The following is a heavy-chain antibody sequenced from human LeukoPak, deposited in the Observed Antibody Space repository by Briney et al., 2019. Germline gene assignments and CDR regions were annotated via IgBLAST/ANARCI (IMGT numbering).Heavy chain of an antibody. D-gene: IGHD2-21*02. CDR3: AKDRLAYCGGDCYSAP. CDR1: GFTFSNYG. CDR2: ISKDGNNK. V-gene: IGHV3-30*18. J-gene: IGHJ5*02. Sequence: GGSLRLSCAASGFTFSNYGMHWVRQAPGKGLEWVAVISKDGNNKYYADCVKGRFTISRDNSKNTLYLQMNSLRAEDTAVYYCAKDRLAYCGGDCYSAPWGQGTLVTVSS.